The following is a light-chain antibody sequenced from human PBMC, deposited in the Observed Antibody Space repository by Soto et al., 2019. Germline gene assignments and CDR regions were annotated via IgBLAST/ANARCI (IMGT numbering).Light chain of an antibody. CDR2: ANI. CDR3: QSYDSSLRV. J-gene: IGLJ3*02. V-gene: IGLV1-40*01. Sequence: QSVLTQPPSVSGAPGQRVTISCTGNSSNIGAGYDVHWYQQLPGTAPKLLIYANINRPSGVPDRFSGSKSGTSASLAITGLQAEDEADYYCQSYDSSLRVFGGGTKLTVL. CDR1: SSNIGAGYD.